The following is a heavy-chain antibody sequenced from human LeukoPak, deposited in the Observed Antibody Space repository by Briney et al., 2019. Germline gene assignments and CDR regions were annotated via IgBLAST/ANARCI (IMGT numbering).Heavy chain of an antibody. D-gene: IGHD5-24*01. V-gene: IGHV3-30*04. CDR1: GFNFDNFA. J-gene: IGHJ4*02. Sequence: GGSLRLSCVVSGFNFDNFAMHWVRQPLGKGLEWVAVISHDGRTKYYADPMKGRITISRGNSKNTLFLQMNNLRSEDTAVYFCARPSPPGDGYNPPDHWGQGTLVTVSS. CDR3: ARPSPPGDGYNPPDH. CDR2: ISHDGRTK.